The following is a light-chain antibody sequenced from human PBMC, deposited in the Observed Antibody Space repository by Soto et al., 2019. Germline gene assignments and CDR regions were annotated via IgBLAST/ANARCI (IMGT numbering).Light chain of an antibody. V-gene: IGKV3-15*01. J-gene: IGKJ1*01. Sequence: EIVMTQSPATLSVSPGERATLSCRASQDVGSKLAWYQQKPGQAPRLLIYGATTRATGIPARFSGSGSGTQFTLTIRSLQSEDFAVYYCQQCNDSPPWTFGQGTTGDIK. CDR3: QQCNDSPPWT. CDR2: GAT. CDR1: QDVGSK.